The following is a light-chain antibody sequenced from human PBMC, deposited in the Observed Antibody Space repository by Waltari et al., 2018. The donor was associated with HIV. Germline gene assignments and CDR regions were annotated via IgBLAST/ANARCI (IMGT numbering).Light chain of an antibody. J-gene: IGLJ3*02. CDR3: QSYDRISWV. CDR1: SSNIGAGYD. CDR2: GSS. V-gene: IGLV1-40*01. Sequence: QSVLTQPPSVSGAPGQRVTISCTGSSSNIGAGYDVHWYQQLPGTAPKLLIYGSSDRALGVPDRFSGSKSGTSASLVITGLQAEDEADYYCQSYDRISWVFGAGTKLTVL.